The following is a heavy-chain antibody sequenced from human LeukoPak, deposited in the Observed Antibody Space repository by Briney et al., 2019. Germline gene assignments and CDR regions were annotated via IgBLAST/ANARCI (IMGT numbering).Heavy chain of an antibody. CDR3: ARVRKTNPDDDFWSGYYYYYGMDV. J-gene: IGHJ6*02. Sequence: GGSLRLSCAASGFTFSSYWMSWVRQAPGKGLEWVANIKQDGSEKYYVDSVKGRFTISRDNAKNSLYLQMNSLRAEDTAVYYCARVRKTNPDDDFWSGYYYYYGMDVWGQGTLVTVSS. V-gene: IGHV3-7*03. CDR2: IKQDGSEK. CDR1: GFTFSSYW. D-gene: IGHD3-3*01.